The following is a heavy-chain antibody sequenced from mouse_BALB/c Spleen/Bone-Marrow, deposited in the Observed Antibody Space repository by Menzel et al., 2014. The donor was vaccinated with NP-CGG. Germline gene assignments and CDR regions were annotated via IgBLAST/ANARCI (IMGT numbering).Heavy chain of an antibody. J-gene: IGHJ2*01. CDR1: GISITTGNYR. D-gene: IGHD2-14*01. CDR3: ARDYRYFVY. Sequence: EVQLQESGPGLVKPSQTVSLTCTVTGISITTGNYRWSWIRQFPGNKLEWIGYIYYSGTITYNPSLTSRTTITKDTSKNQFFQEMTSLTAEDTATYYCARDYRYFVYWGQGTTLTVSS. CDR2: IYYSGTI. V-gene: IGHV3-5*02.